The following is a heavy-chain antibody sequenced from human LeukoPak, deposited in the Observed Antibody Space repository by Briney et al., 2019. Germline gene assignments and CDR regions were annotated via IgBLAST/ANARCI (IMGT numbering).Heavy chain of an antibody. V-gene: IGHV4-34*01. CDR3: ARNGVLMRYYYMDV. D-gene: IGHD2-8*01. J-gene: IGHJ6*03. CDR1: GGSFSAYY. Sequence: PSETLSLTCAVYGGSFSAYYWSWIRQPPGKGLEWIGEINHSGSTNYNPSRKSRVTISVDTSKNQFSLKLSSVTAADTAVYYCARNGVLMRYYYMDVWGKGTTVTVSS. CDR2: INHSGST.